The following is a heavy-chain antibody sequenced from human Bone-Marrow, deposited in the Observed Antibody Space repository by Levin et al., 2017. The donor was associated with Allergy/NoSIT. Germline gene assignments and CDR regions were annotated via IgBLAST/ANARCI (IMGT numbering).Heavy chain of an antibody. CDR3: ARDSSPHAPGYYFDF. D-gene: IGHD2-2*01. CDR2: ISSDGSRK. J-gene: IGHJ4*02. V-gene: IGHV3-30-3*01. Sequence: GESLKISCEASGLRFSEFSMNWVRQAPGKGLEWVAIISSDGSRKYFADSVKGRFSVSRDNSNNTLFLLMNSLRVDDTAVYFCARDSSPHAPGYYFDFWGRGTLVTVSA. CDR1: GLRFSEFS.